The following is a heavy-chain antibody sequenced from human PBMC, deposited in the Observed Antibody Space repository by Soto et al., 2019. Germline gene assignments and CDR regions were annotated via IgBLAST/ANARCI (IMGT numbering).Heavy chain of an antibody. D-gene: IGHD6-19*01. CDR3: ATTSACSSGWYFYFDY. V-gene: IGHV1-24*01. CDR1: GYTLTELS. J-gene: IGHJ4*02. CDR2: FDPEDGET. Sequence: ASVKVSCKVSGYTLTELSMHWVRQAPGKGLEWMGGFDPEDGETIYAQKFQGRVTMAEDTSTDTTYMELSSLRSEDTAVYYCATTSACSSGWYFYFDYWGQGTLVTV.